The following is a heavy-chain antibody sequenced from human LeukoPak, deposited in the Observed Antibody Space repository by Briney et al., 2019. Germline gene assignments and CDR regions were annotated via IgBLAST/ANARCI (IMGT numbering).Heavy chain of an antibody. V-gene: IGHV4-4*07. CDR1: VGAISGGY. CDR3: ARASPIVVVPAAKNYYYYMDV. D-gene: IGHD2-2*01. J-gene: IGHJ6*03. CDR2: IYTSGST. Sequence: ETQSLASVLPVGAISGGYGSWIRRPPWNELKWIGRIYTSGSTNYNPSLKSRVTMSVDTSKNQFSLKLSSVTAADTAVYYCARASPIVVVPAAKNYYYYMDVWGKGTTVTVSS.